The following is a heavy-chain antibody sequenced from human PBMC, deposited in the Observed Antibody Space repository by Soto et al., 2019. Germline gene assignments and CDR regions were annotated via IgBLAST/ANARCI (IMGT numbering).Heavy chain of an antibody. CDR1: GYTFTSYG. Sequence: ASVKVSCKASGYTFTSYGISWVRQAPGQGLEWMGWISAYNGNTNYAQKLQGRVTMTTDTSTSTAYMGLRSLRSDDTAVYYCARGEAYCGGDCFLAFDIWGQGTMVTVSS. CDR3: ARGEAYCGGDCFLAFDI. CDR2: ISAYNGNT. V-gene: IGHV1-18*01. D-gene: IGHD2-21*02. J-gene: IGHJ3*02.